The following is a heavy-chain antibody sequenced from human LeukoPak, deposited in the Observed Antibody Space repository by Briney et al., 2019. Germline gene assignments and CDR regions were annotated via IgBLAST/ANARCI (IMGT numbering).Heavy chain of an antibody. V-gene: IGHV4-4*07. J-gene: IGHJ6*03. CDR3: ARGALGLRGIQLWLSNYYYYYYMDV. CDR2: IYTSGST. D-gene: IGHD5-18*01. CDR1: GGSISSYY. Sequence: SETLSLTCTVSGGSISSYYWSWIRQPAGKGLEWIGRIYTSGSTNYNPSLKSRVTMSVDTSKNQFSLKLSSVTAADTAVYYCARGALGLRGIQLWLSNYYYYYYMDVWGKGTTVTISS.